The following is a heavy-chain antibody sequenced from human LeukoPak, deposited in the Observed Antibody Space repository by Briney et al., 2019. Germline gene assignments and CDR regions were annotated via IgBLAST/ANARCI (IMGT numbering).Heavy chain of an antibody. V-gene: IGHV4-4*07. CDR3: AREDSASGRGLGS. Sequence: SETLSLTCTVSGGSIGSYFWTWIRQPAGKGLEWIGRISTTETTHYSPSLKNRVNMSVDTSKNQFSLKMTSVTAADTAIYYCAREDSASGRGLGSWGQGTLVTVSS. D-gene: IGHD3-10*01. J-gene: IGHJ5*02. CDR2: ISTTETT. CDR1: GGSIGSYF.